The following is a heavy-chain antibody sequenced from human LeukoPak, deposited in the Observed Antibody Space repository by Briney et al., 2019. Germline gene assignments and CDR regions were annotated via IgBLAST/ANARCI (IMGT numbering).Heavy chain of an antibody. Sequence: SETLSLTCAVSGGSISSSNWWSWVRQPPGKGLEWIGEIYHSGSTNYIPSLKSRVTISVDKSKNQFSLKLSSVTAADTAVYYCARDGYSSGWYQAPHYWGQGTLVTVSS. CDR1: GGSISSSNW. J-gene: IGHJ4*02. V-gene: IGHV4-4*02. CDR2: IYHSGST. D-gene: IGHD6-19*01. CDR3: ARDGYSSGWYQAPHY.